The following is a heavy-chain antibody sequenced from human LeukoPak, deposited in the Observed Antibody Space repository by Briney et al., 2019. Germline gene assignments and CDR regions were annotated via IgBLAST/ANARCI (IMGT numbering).Heavy chain of an antibody. D-gene: IGHD6-13*01. CDR2: IWYDGGNK. CDR3: ARDRGYGIDY. J-gene: IGHJ4*02. Sequence: GRSLRLSCAASGFTFRSHGMHWVRQAPGKGLEWVAVIWYDGGNKYYADSVKGQFTISRDNSENTLFLQMNSLRAEDTAVYYCARDRGYGIDYWGQGTLVTVSS. CDR1: GFTFRSHG. V-gene: IGHV3-33*01.